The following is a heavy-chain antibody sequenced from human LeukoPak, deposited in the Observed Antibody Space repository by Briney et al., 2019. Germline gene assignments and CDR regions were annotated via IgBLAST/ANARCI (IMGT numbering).Heavy chain of an antibody. D-gene: IGHD6-13*01. V-gene: IGHV1-69*05. CDR1: GGTFSSYA. CDR3: ARLIRSSSSLTGFLDY. CDR2: IIPIFGTA. Sequence: ASVKVSCKASGGTFSSYAISWVRQAPGQGLEWMGGIIPIFGTANYAQKFQGRVTITTDESTSTAYMELSSLRSEDTAVYYCARLIRSSSSLTGFLDYWGQGTLVTVSS. J-gene: IGHJ4*02.